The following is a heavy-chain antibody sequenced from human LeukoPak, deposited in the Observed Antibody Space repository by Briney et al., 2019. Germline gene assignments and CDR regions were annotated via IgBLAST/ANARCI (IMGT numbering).Heavy chain of an antibody. D-gene: IGHD5-12*01. CDR1: GFSVSNNY. V-gene: IGHV3-66*02. CDR3: AREEIEEVPTLTFNWVATYYSHYMDV. J-gene: IGHJ6*03. CDR2: IFGGGDT. Sequence: GGSLRLSCAASGFSVSNNYMNWVRQSPGKGLEWGSVIFGGGDTYYADSVKGRFTISRDDSKNTLYLQMSSLRSEDTAVYYCAREEIEEVPTLTFNWVATYYSHYMDVWGKGTTVAVSS.